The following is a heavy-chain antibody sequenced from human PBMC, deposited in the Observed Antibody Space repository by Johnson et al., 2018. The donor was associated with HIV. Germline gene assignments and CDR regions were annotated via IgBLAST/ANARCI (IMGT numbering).Heavy chain of an antibody. Sequence: VQLVESGGGLVKPGGSLRLSCEASGFTFSNAWMSWVRQAPGKGLEWVGHIKSKTDGGTTDYAAPVKGRFTISRDNAKNSLYLQMNSLRAEDTAVYYCARQGGANDAFDIWGQGTMVTVSS. CDR1: GFTFSNAW. CDR3: ARQGGANDAFDI. V-gene: IGHV3-15*01. CDR2: IKSKTDGGTT. J-gene: IGHJ3*02. D-gene: IGHD1-26*01.